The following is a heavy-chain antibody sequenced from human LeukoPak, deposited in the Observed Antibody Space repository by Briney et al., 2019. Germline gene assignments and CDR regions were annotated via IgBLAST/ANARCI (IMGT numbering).Heavy chain of an antibody. J-gene: IGHJ6*02. Sequence: GGSLRLSCAASGFTFSSYGMHWVRQAPGKGLQWVAVISYDGSNKYYADSVKGRFTISRDKSKNTLYLQMNSLRAEDTAVYYCAKDYYDSSGYYFPESYYYGMDVWGQGTTVTVSS. V-gene: IGHV3-30*18. CDR3: AKDYYDSSGYYFPESYYYGMDV. D-gene: IGHD3-22*01. CDR1: GFTFSSYG. CDR2: ISYDGSNK.